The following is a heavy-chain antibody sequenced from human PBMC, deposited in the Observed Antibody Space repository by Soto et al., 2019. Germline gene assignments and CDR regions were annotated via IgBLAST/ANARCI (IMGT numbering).Heavy chain of an antibody. CDR2: IYHSGST. V-gene: IGHV4-4*02. J-gene: IGHJ6*02. CDR1: GGSISSSNW. CDR3: ASGNYYYYYGMDV. Sequence: SETLSLTCAVSGGSISSSNWWSWVRQPPGKGLEWIGEIYHSGSTNYNPSLKSRVTISVDKSKNQFSLKLSSVTAADTAVYYCASGNYYYYYGMDVWGQGTTVTVYS.